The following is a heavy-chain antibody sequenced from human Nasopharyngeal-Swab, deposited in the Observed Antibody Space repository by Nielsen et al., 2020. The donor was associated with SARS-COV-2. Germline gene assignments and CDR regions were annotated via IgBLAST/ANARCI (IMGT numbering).Heavy chain of an antibody. CDR2: ISYDGSNK. Sequence: GESLKISCAASGFTFSSYAMHWVRQAPGKGLEWEAVISYDGSNKYYADSVKGRFTISRDNSKNTLYLQMNSLRAEDTAVYYCARDHRGYYCTNGVCYTALDYWGQGTLVTVS. D-gene: IGHD2-8*01. J-gene: IGHJ4*02. V-gene: IGHV3-30-3*01. CDR1: GFTFSSYA. CDR3: ARDHRGYYCTNGVCYTALDY.